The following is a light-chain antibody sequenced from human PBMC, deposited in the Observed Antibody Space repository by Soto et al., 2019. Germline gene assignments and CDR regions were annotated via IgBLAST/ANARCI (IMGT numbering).Light chain of an antibody. Sequence: QSVLTQPPSMSAAPGQKVTISCSGRSSNIGNNYVSWFQQLPGTAPKLLIYDNNKRPSGIPDRFSGSKSGTSAALGITGLQTGDEADYYCGTWDSSLSVYVFGTGTKLTVL. CDR1: SSNIGNNY. J-gene: IGLJ1*01. V-gene: IGLV1-51*01. CDR2: DNN. CDR3: GTWDSSLSVYV.